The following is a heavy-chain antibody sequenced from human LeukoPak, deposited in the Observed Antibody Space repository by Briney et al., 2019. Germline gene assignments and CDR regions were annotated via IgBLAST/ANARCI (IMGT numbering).Heavy chain of an antibody. D-gene: IGHD1-26*01. CDR2: ISAYNGNT. CDR3: ARDLGRSGSYENFDY. CDR1: GYTFTSYG. V-gene: IGHV1-18*01. J-gene: IGHJ4*02. Sequence: ASVKVSCKASGYTFTSYGISWVRQAPGQGLEWMGWISAYNGNTNYAQKLQGRVTMTTDTSTSTAYMELRSLRSDDTAVYYCARDLGRSGSYENFDYWGQGTLVTVPS.